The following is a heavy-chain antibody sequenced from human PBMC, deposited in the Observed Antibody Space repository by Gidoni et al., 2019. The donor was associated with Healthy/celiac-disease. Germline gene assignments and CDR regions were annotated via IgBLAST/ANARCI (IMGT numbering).Heavy chain of an antibody. CDR1: GVTCADKA. CDR2: ISWTRRSI. V-gene: IGHV3-9*01. J-gene: IGHJ6*02. Sequence: EVQLVESGGGLVQAGGYLRLSCAASGVTCADKAMHWVRQAPGKGLEWVSGISWTRRSIGYADSVQGRFTISRDNAKNSLYLQMNSLSAEDTALYYCAKATSVRGVIDSYGMAVWGQGTTVTVSS. D-gene: IGHD3-10*01. CDR3: AKATSVRGVIDSYGMAV.